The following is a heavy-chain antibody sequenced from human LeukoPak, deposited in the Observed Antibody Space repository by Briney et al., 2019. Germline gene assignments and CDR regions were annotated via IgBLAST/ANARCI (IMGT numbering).Heavy chain of an antibody. D-gene: IGHD6-19*01. V-gene: IGHV6-1*01. J-gene: IGHJ5*02. CDR2: TYYRSKWYN. Sequence: SQTLSLTFAISGDSVSSNSAAWNWIRQSPSRGLEWLGRTYYRSKWYNDYAVSVKSRITINPDTSKNQFSLQLNSVTPEDTAVYYCARDQYSIAVAGHSNWFDPWGQGTLVTVSS. CDR3: ARDQYSIAVAGHSNWFDP. CDR1: GDSVSSNSAA.